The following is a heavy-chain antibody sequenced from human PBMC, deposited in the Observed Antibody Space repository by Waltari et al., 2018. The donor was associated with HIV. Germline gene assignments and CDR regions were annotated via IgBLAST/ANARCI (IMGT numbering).Heavy chain of an antibody. CDR2: IIPIFGTA. CDR3: ATQTGDHLTGGYFDL. J-gene: IGHJ2*01. D-gene: IGHD7-27*01. Sequence: QVQLVQSGAEVKKPGSSVKVSCKASGGTFSSYAISWVRPPPGQGLEWMGGIIPIFGTANYAQKFQGRVTITADESTSTAYMELSSLRSEDTAVYYCATQTGDHLTGGYFDLWGRGTLVTVSS. V-gene: IGHV1-69*12. CDR1: GGTFSSYA.